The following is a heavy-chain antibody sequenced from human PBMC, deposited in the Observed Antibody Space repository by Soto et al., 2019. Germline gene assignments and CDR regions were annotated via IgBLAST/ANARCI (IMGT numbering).Heavy chain of an antibody. CDR1: GFSLSNARMG. D-gene: IGHD3-10*01. Sequence: QVTLKESGPVLVKPTETLTLTCTVSGFSLSNARMGVSWIRQPPGKALEWLAHIFSNDEKSYSTSLKSRITISKDAPKSQVVLTMTNMDPVDTDTYYCARIQEVRGGIGYNWFDPWGQGTLVTVSS. CDR2: IFSNDEK. J-gene: IGHJ5*02. V-gene: IGHV2-26*01. CDR3: ARIQEVRGGIGYNWFDP.